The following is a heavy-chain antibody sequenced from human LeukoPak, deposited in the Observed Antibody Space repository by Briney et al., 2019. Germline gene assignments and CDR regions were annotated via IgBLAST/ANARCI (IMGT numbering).Heavy chain of an antibody. J-gene: IGHJ4*02. CDR2: IYYSGDT. D-gene: IGHD1-26*01. Sequence: SETLSLTCTVSGDSIGCSNCYWGWVRQPTGTGLEWIGSIYYSGDTHYNPSLRSRVTISVDPSKNQFSLKLSSVTAADTAVYYCARRYSGRYYNDWGQGTLVTVSS. V-gene: IGHV4-39*01. CDR3: ARRYSGRYYND. CDR1: GDSIGCSNCY.